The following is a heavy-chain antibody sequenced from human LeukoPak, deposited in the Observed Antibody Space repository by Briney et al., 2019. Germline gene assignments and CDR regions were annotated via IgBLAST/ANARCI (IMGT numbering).Heavy chain of an antibody. CDR3: ARGALGIAAAGIDFDY. V-gene: IGHV3-7*03. Sequence: GGSLRLSCAASGFTFSSYWMSWVRQAPGKGLEWVANIKQDGSKKYSVDSVRGRFTISRDNAKNSLYLQMNSLRAEDTAVYYCARGALGIAAAGIDFDYWGQGTLVTVSS. CDR2: IKQDGSKK. J-gene: IGHJ4*02. D-gene: IGHD6-13*01. CDR1: GFTFSSYW.